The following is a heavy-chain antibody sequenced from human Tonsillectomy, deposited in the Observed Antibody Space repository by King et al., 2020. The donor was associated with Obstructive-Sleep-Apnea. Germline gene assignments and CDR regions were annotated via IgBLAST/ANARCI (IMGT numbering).Heavy chain of an antibody. CDR3: ASSPRTTVPGTLEY. V-gene: IGHV1-3*01. J-gene: IGHJ4*02. Sequence: QLVQSGAEVKRPGASLRVSCKASGYTFTTYTIHWMRQAPGQRLEWMGWINAGNGDTRYSQKVQGRVTITRDKSANTAYMELSSLSSEDTTVYYCASSPRTTVPGTLEYWGQGTLVTVSS. CDR2: INAGNGDT. CDR1: GYTFTTYT. D-gene: IGHD6-19*01.